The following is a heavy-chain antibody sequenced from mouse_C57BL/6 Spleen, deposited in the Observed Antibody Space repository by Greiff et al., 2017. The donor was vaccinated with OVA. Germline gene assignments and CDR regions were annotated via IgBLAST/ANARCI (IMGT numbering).Heavy chain of an antibody. CDR3: ARDNLGAY. CDR2: ISDGGSYT. J-gene: IGHJ3*01. V-gene: IGHV5-4*01. Sequence: EVKLVESGGGLVKPGGSLKLSCAASGFTFSSYAMSWVRQTPEKRLEWVATISDGGSYTYYPDNVKGRFTISRDNAKNNLYLQMSHLKSEDTAMYYCARDNLGAYWGQGTLVTVSA. D-gene: IGHD4-1*01. CDR1: GFTFSSYA.